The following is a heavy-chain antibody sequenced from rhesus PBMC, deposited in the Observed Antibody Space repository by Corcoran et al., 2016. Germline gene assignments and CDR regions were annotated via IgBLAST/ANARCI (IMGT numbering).Heavy chain of an antibody. J-gene: IGHJ6*01. CDR2: IFGISAST. V-gene: IGHV4S10*01. Sequence: QVQLQEWCPGVGKPPVPLSLTCAVPVVSTHHSYRGGLIAAPHREGVGGVGYIFGISASTNYNPSLKSRVTISKDTSKNQFSLKLSSVTATDTAVYYCASASQYCTGSGCYASYGLDSWGQGVVVTVSS. CDR1: VVSTHHSYR. CDR3: ASASQYCTGSGCYASYGLDS. D-gene: IGHD2-21*01.